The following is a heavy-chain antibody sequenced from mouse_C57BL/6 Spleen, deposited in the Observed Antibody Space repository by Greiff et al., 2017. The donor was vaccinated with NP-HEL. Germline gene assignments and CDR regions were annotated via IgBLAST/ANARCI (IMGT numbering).Heavy chain of an antibody. Sequence: QVQLQQPGAELVRPGTSVKLSCKASGYTFTSYWMHWVKQRPGQGLEWIGVIDPSDSYTNYNQKFKGKATLTVDTSSSTAYMPLSSLTSEDSAVYYWAREGELTGTGGYFDYWGKGTTLTVSS. J-gene: IGHJ2*01. CDR2: IDPSDSYT. CDR1: GYTFTSYW. D-gene: IGHD4-1*01. V-gene: IGHV1-59*01. CDR3: AREGELTGTGGYFDY.